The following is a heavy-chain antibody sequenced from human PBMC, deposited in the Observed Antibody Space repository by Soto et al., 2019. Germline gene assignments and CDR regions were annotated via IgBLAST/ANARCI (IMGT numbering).Heavy chain of an antibody. CDR2: VNGNGTTT. D-gene: IGHD3-16*01. CDR3: TRDGNMMTY. CDR1: GFTFNSYW. J-gene: IGHJ4*02. V-gene: IGHV3-74*01. Sequence: GFLRLACAASGFTFNSYWMHWVRQAPGKGLVWVSRVNGNGTTTNYADSVKGRFAIYRDNAKNTLYLQVDSLRAEDTAVYYCTRDGNMMTYWGQGTLVTVSS.